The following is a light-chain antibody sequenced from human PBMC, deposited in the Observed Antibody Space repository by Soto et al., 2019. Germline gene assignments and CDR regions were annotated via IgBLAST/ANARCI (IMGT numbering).Light chain of an antibody. V-gene: IGLV1-40*01. CDR1: SSNIGAGYD. Sequence: QSVLTQLPSVSGAPGQRVTVSCTGSSSNIGAGYDVHWYQQLPGTAPKVLIYGNNNRPSGVPDRFSGSKSGTSASLAITGLQAEDEADYYCQSYDTSLSAVFGTGTKLTVL. CDR3: QSYDTSLSAV. CDR2: GNN. J-gene: IGLJ1*01.